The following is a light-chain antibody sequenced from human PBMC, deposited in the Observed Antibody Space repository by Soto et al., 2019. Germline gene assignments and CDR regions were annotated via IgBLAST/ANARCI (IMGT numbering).Light chain of an antibody. CDR2: EVI. CDR3: NSYAHSTTCPLS. Sequence: QSVLTQPASVSGSPGQSITISCTGTSSDVGSYNLVSWYQQHPGKAPKLLIYEVIKRPSGVSNRFSGSKSGNSASLTISGLQAVDEADYYRNSYAHSTTCPLSFAPRTKLTV. J-gene: IGLJ1*01. CDR1: SSDVGSYNL. V-gene: IGLV2-23*02.